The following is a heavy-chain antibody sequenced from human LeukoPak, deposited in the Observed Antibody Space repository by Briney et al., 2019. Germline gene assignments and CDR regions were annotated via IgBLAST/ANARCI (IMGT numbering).Heavy chain of an antibody. CDR3: ARHGECYAWGNDLLWYLDL. D-gene: IGHD3-16*01. CDR1: GGSISDFS. Sequence: PSETLSLTCTVSGGSISDFSWSWIRQPPGKGLEWIGYFYNSGSTNSNSSLKSRVTISVDTSKNQFSLRLSSVTAADTAVYYCARHGECYAWGNDLLWYLDLWGRGTRVTVSS. J-gene: IGHJ2*01. CDR2: FYNSGST. V-gene: IGHV4-59*08.